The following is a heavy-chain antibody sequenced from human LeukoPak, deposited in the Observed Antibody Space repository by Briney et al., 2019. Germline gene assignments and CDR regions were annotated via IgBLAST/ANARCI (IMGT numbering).Heavy chain of an antibody. CDR3: ARSNGWYLDY. D-gene: IGHD6-19*01. CDR2: ITSDGTNE. Sequence: PGGSLRLSCEASGFPFRDYPMHWVRQAPGKGLEWVAVITSDGTNEYYADAVKGRFTISRDNSKTTLYLHMNSLRVEDTAVYYCARSNGWYLDYWGQGTLVTVSS. V-gene: IGHV3-30-3*01. CDR1: GFPFRDYP. J-gene: IGHJ4*02.